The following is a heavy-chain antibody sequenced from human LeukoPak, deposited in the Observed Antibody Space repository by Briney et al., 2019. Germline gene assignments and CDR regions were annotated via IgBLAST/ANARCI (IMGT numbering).Heavy chain of an antibody. Sequence: SVKVSCKASGGTLSSYAFSWMRQAPGQGLEWMGRIIPIYDPVDYAQRFQGRVTITADESTNTVYMELNGLTFEDTAVYYCVNLWEEGVWGLGTLVTVSS. D-gene: IGHD1-26*01. CDR2: IIPIYDPV. J-gene: IGHJ4*02. CDR1: GGTLSSYA. V-gene: IGHV1-69*13. CDR3: VNLWEEGV.